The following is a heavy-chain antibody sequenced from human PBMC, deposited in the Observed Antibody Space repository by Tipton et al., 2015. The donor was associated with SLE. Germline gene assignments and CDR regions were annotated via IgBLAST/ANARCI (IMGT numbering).Heavy chain of an antibody. D-gene: IGHD4-17*01. Sequence: TLSLTCTVSGGSISSYYWSWIRQPPGKGLEWIGYIYYRGSTNYNPSLKSRVTISVDTSKNQFSLRLSSVTAADTAVYYCAGGELRYGDYDFYYWGQGSLVTVSS. CDR1: GGSISSYY. CDR3: AGGELRYGDYDFYY. J-gene: IGHJ4*02. V-gene: IGHV4-59*01. CDR2: IYYRGST.